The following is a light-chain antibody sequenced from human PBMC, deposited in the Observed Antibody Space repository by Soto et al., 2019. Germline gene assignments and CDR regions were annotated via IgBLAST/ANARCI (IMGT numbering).Light chain of an antibody. J-gene: IGLJ2*01. CDR1: SSDVGAYNY. V-gene: IGLV2-14*03. CDR2: DVS. Sequence: QSVLTQPASVSGSPGQSITISCPGTSSDVGAYNYVSWYQRLPGEAPKLMIHDVSNRPSGVSDRFSGSKSGNTASLTISGLQSEDEADYYCSSFSSNTTTILFGGGTKLTVL. CDR3: SSFSSNTTTIL.